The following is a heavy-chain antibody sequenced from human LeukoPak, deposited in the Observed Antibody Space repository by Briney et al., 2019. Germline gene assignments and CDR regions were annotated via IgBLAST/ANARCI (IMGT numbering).Heavy chain of an antibody. D-gene: IGHD2-15*01. CDR1: GYTFTCYY. CDR3: ARANDIVVANWFDP. Sequence: ASVKVSCKASGYTFTCYYMHWVRQAPGQGLEWMGWINPNSGGTNYAQKFQGRVTITRDTSISTAYMELSRLRSDDTAVYYCARANDIVVANWFDPWGQGTLVTVSS. J-gene: IGHJ5*02. V-gene: IGHV1-2*02. CDR2: INPNSGGT.